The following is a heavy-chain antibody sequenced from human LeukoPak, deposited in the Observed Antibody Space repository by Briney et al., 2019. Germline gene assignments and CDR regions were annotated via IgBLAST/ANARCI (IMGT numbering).Heavy chain of an antibody. Sequence: PSETLSLTCTVSGGSISSYYWSWIRQPPGKGLEWIGYIYYSGSTNYNPSLKSRVTISVDTSKNQFSLKLSSVTAADTAVYYCARDKVAAASDAFDXXXXXXXVTXXS. CDR2: IYYSGST. CDR1: GGSISSYY. D-gene: IGHD6-13*01. V-gene: IGHV4-59*01. CDR3: ARDKVAAASDAFDX. J-gene: IGHJ3*02.